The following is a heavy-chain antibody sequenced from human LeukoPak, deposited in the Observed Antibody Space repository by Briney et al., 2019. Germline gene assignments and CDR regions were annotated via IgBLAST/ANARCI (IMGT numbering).Heavy chain of an antibody. CDR2: IKQDGSEK. CDR3: ARAIITIFGVVIIGSNAFDI. V-gene: IGHV3-7*01. CDR1: GFTFSSYW. J-gene: IGHJ3*02. Sequence: PGGSLRLSCAASGFTFSSYWMSWVRQAPGKGLEWVANIKQDGSEKYYVDSVKGRFTISRDSAKNSLYLQMNSLRAEDTAVYYCARAIITIFGVVIIGSNAFDIWGQGTMVTVSS. D-gene: IGHD3-3*01.